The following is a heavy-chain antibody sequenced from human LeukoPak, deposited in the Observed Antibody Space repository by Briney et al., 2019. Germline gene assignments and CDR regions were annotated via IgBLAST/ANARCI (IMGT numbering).Heavy chain of an antibody. V-gene: IGHV4-4*07. J-gene: IGHJ6*03. CDR3: ARGGTVTPDWHYYMDV. CDR2: IYTSGST. CDR1: GGSISSYY. Sequence: SETLSLTCTVSGGSISSYYWSWIRQPAGKGLEWIGRIYTSGSTNYNPSLKSRITMSVDTSKNQFSLKLSSVTAADTAVYYCARGGTVTPDWHYYMDVWGKGTTVTISS. D-gene: IGHD4-17*01.